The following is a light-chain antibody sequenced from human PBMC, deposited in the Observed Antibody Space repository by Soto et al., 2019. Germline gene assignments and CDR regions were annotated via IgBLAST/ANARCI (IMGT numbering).Light chain of an antibody. Sequence: QSALTQPASVSGSPGQSITISCTGTTRDVGGYNYVSWYQQHPGKTPKLMIYDVTNRPSGVSNRFSGSKSGNTASLTISGLQAEDAADYYCSSYTSSSTPVVFGGGTKLTVL. CDR1: TRDVGGYNY. CDR2: DVT. J-gene: IGLJ2*01. V-gene: IGLV2-14*03. CDR3: SSYTSSSTPVV.